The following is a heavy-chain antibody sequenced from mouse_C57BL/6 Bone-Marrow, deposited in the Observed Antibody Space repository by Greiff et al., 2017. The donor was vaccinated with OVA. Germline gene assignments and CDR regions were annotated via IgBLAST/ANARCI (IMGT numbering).Heavy chain of an antibody. V-gene: IGHV5-4*01. CDR2: ISDGGSYT. CDR1: GFTFSSYA. CDR3: ARDGYYVGY. D-gene: IGHD2-2*01. J-gene: IGHJ2*01. Sequence: EVMLVESGGGLVKPGGSLKLSRAASGFTFSSYAMSWVRQTPEKRLEWVATISDGGSYTYYPDNVKGRFTISRDNAKNNLYLQMSHLKSEDTAMYYCARDGYYVGYWGQGTTLTVSS.